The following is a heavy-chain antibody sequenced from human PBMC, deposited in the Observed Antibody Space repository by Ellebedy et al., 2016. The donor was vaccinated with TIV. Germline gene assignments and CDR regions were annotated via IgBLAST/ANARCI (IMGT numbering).Heavy chain of an antibody. J-gene: IGHJ4*02. Sequence: PGGSLRLSCAASGFTFSDHSMNWVRQAPGKGLEWLSYISSSSSSTTYYVDSVKGRFTISRDNAKNSLYLQMNSLRDEETAVYYCARGAVTRDFDYWGQGTLVTVSS. CDR2: ISSSSSSTT. D-gene: IGHD4-17*01. V-gene: IGHV3-48*02. CDR3: ARGAVTRDFDY. CDR1: GFTFSDHS.